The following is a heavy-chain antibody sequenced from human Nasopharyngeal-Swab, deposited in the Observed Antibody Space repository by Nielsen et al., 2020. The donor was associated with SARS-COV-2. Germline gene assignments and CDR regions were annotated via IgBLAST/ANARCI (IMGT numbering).Heavy chain of an antibody. Sequence: GESLKISCAASGFIFSASAIHWVRQASGKGLEWVGRIGDKDHNYATTYGASVQGRFTISRDASKNTAFLQMDSLKTEDTALYYCTTDFYFDYWGQGTLVTVSS. CDR1: GFIFSASA. J-gene: IGHJ4*02. CDR2: IGDKDHNYAT. V-gene: IGHV3-73*01. CDR3: TTDFYFDY.